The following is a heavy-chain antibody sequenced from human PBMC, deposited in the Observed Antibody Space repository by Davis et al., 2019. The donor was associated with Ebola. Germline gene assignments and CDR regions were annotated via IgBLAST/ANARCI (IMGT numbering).Heavy chain of an antibody. J-gene: IGHJ4*02. Sequence: LRLSCTVSGGSISSYYWSWIRQPPGKGLEWIGYIYYSGSTYYNPSLKSRVTISVDTSKNQFSLKLSSVTAADTAVYYCARAVNQILWFGEFDYWGQGTLVTVSS. D-gene: IGHD3-10*01. V-gene: IGHV4-30-4*01. CDR3: ARAVNQILWFGEFDY. CDR2: IYYSGST. CDR1: GGSISSYY.